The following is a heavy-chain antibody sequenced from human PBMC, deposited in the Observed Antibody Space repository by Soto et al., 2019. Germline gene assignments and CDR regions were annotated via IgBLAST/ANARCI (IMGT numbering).Heavy chain of an antibody. CDR1: GFTLSTVG. CDR2: TPYNENRK. V-gene: IGHV3-30*18. D-gene: IGHD1-26*01. Sequence: PGGSLRLSCAASGFTLSTVGMHWVRQAPGKGLEWVGVTPYNENRKYYGDSVKGRFTISRDNSKNTVYLELNSLRPEDTAVYYCAKEESTGYYRTADYWGQGTLVTVSS. CDR3: AKEESTGYYRTADY. J-gene: IGHJ4*02.